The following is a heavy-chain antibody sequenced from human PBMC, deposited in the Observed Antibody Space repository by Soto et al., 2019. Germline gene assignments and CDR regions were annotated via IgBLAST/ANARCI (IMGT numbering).Heavy chain of an antibody. CDR2: INHSGST. CDR3: ARGHGMDV. J-gene: IGHJ6*02. Sequence: QVQLQQWGAGLLKPSETLSLTCAVYGGSFSGYYWSWIRQPPGKGLEWIGEINHSGSTNYNPSLKSRVTISVDTSKNQSSLKLSSVTAADTAVYYCARGHGMDVWGQGTTVTVSS. V-gene: IGHV4-34*01. CDR1: GGSFSGYY.